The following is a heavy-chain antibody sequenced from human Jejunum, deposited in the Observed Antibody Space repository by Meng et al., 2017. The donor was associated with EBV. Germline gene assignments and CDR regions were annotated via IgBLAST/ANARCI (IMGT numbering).Heavy chain of an antibody. CDR1: GGSISSSNW. D-gene: IGHD3-22*01. CDR2: IHHTEST. V-gene: IGHV4-4*02. J-gene: IGHJ4*02. CDR3: ARESYSDSSGYYSLDY. Sequence: ADPQESGPGLVKPSGTLALTCPVPGGSISSSNWWSWVRQAPGKGLEWIGEIHHTESTNYNPSLKSRVTISVDKSKNQFSLKLSSVTAADTAVYYCARESYSDSSGYYSLDYWGQGSLVTVSS.